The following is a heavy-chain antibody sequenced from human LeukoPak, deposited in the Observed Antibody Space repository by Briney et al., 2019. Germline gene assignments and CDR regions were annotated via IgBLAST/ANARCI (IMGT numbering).Heavy chain of an antibody. V-gene: IGHV4-34*01. CDR2: IHYTGAT. J-gene: IGHJ2*01. CDR1: GGSISSYY. Sequence: SETLSLTCIVSGGSISSYYWSWIRQPPGKGLEWIGEIHYTGATNYKPSLKSRVTISGDPSKNQVSLRVYSVTAADTAVYYCARGVLGPYYFDLWGRGTLVTVSS. D-gene: IGHD7-27*01. CDR3: ARGVLGPYYFDL.